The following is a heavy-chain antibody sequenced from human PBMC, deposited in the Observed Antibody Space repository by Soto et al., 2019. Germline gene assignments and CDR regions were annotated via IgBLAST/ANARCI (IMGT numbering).Heavy chain of an antibody. Sequence: QVQLQESGPGLVKPSETLSLTCTVSGGSISSYYWSWIRQPAGKGLEWIGRIYTSGSTNYNPSLKGRGPLAVGTSKNQFSLKLSSVTAADTAVYYCARVMEQLALDYRGQGTLVTVSS. CDR1: GGSISSYY. J-gene: IGHJ4*02. CDR2: IYTSGST. CDR3: ARVMEQLALDY. D-gene: IGHD6-6*01. V-gene: IGHV4-4*07.